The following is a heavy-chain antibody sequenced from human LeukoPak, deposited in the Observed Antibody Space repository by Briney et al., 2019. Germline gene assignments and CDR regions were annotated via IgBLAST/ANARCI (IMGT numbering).Heavy chain of an antibody. V-gene: IGHV4-4*07. J-gene: IGHJ5*02. Sequence: SETLSLTCTVSGGSISSYYWSWIRQPAGKGLEWIGRIYTTGSTNYNPSLQSRVTMSVDTSKNQFSLKLSSVTAADTAVYYCARDPYCSGGSCYLSWFDPWGQGTLVTVSS. CDR3: ARDPYCSGGSCYLSWFDP. CDR1: GGSISSYY. CDR2: IYTTGST. D-gene: IGHD2-15*01.